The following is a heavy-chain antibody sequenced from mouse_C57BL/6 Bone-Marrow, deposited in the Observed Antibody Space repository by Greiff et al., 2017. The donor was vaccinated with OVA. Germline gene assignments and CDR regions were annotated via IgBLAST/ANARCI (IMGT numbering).Heavy chain of an antibody. Sequence: EVMLVESGGGLVQPGGSLKLSCAASGFTFSDYYMYWVRQTPEKRLEWVAYISNGGGSTYYPDTVKGRFTISRDNAKNTLYLQMSRLKSEDTAMYYCARQLRLLSYAMDYWGQGTSVTVSS. J-gene: IGHJ4*01. CDR3: ARQLRLLSYAMDY. CDR2: ISNGGGST. CDR1: GFTFSDYY. D-gene: IGHD3-2*02. V-gene: IGHV5-12*01.